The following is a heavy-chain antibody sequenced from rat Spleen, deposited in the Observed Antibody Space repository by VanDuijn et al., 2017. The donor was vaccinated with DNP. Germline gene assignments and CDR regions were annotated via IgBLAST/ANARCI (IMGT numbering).Heavy chain of an antibody. J-gene: IGHJ3*01. D-gene: IGHD1-1*01. Sequence: QVQLQQSGAVLATPGSSVKISCKAPGYTFTRNYIGWIKQTPGQGLEYIGYINTGSGGISYNEKFRGKATLTVDKSSSTAFMQLSSLTPDDSAVYYCARGGDGIWFVYWGQGTLVSVSS. V-gene: IGHV1-43*01. CDR1: GYTFTRNY. CDR2: INTGSGGI. CDR3: ARGGDGIWFVY.